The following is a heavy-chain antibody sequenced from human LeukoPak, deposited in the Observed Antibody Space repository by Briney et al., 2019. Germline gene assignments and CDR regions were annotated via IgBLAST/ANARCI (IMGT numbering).Heavy chain of an antibody. D-gene: IGHD1-26*01. CDR1: GGTFSSYA. CDR2: IIPIFGTA. Sequence: SVKVSCKASGGTFSSYAISWVRQAPGQGLEWMGGIIPIFGTANYAQKFQGRVTITADESTSTAYMELSSLRSEDTAVYYCARGIVGGEYYFDYWGQGTLVTVSS. J-gene: IGHJ4*02. V-gene: IGHV1-69*13. CDR3: ARGIVGGEYYFDY.